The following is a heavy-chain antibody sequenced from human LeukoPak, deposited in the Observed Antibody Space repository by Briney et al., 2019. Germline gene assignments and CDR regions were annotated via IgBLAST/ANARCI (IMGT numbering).Heavy chain of an antibody. CDR2: IYHSGST. D-gene: IGHD6-19*01. CDR1: GYSISSGYY. Sequence: SETLSLTCAVSGYSISSGYYWGWIRQPPGKGLEWIGIIYHSGSTYYNPSLKSRVTISVDTSKNQFSLKLSSVTAADTAVYYCARRGRAKARLGYYYYYMDVWGKGTTVTVSS. CDR3: ARRGRAKARLGYYYYYMDV. V-gene: IGHV4-38-2*01. J-gene: IGHJ6*03.